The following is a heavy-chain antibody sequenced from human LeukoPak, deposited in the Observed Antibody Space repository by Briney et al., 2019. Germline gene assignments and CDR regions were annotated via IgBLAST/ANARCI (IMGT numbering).Heavy chain of an antibody. V-gene: IGHV3-23*01. CDR1: GFTFSSYA. CDR2: ISGSGGST. J-gene: IGHJ5*02. D-gene: IGHD6-13*01. Sequence: GGSLRLSCAASGFTFSSYAMSWVRQAPGKGLEWVSAISGSGGSTYYADSVKGRFTISRDNSKNTLYLQMNSLRAEDTAVYYCAKILRGIAAAGTPFDPRGQGTLVTVSS. CDR3: AKILRGIAAAGTPFDP.